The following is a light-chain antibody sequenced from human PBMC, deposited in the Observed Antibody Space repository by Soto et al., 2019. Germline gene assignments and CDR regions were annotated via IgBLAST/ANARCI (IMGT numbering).Light chain of an antibody. V-gene: IGKV3-11*01. CDR1: QSVGSY. CDR3: QQRSNLPPLT. CDR2: DAS. Sequence: EIVLTQSPATLSLSPGERATLSCRASQSVGSYLAWYQQKPGQAPRLLIYDASNRATGIPARFSGSGSGTDFTLTISSLGPEDFAVYYCQQRSNLPPLTFGPGTKVDIK. J-gene: IGKJ3*01.